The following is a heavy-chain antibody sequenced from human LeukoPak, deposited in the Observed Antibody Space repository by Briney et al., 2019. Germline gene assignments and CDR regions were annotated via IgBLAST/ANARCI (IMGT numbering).Heavy chain of an antibody. D-gene: IGHD5-12*01. J-gene: IGHJ6*02. CDR3: ARPQKLGLWYPAAHYYYYGMDV. Sequence: GASVKVSCKASGYTFTSYGISWVRQAPGQGLEWMGWISAYNGNTNYAQKLQGRVTMTTDTSTSTAYMELRSLRSDDTAVYSCARPQKLGLWYPAAHYYYYGMDVWGQGTTVTVSS. CDR1: GYTFTSYG. CDR2: ISAYNGNT. V-gene: IGHV1-18*01.